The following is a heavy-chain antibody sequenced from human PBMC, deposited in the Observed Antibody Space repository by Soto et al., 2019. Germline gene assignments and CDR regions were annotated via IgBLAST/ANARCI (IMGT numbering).Heavy chain of an antibody. CDR1: GFTFSSYA. Sequence: GGSLRLSCAASGFTFSSYAMHWVRQAPGKGLEWVAVISYDGSNKYYADSVKGRFTISRDNSKNTLYLQMNSLRAEDTAVYYCARNPAAAGTFAFDIWGQGTMVTVSS. D-gene: IGHD6-13*01. CDR2: ISYDGSNK. V-gene: IGHV3-30-3*01. J-gene: IGHJ3*02. CDR3: ARNPAAAGTFAFDI.